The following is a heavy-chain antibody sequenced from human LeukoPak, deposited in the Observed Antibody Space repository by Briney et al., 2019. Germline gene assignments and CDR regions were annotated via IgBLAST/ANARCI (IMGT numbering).Heavy chain of an antibody. J-gene: IGHJ4*02. D-gene: IGHD7-27*01. V-gene: IGHV3-7*01. CDR1: GFTFSGAW. Sequence: AGSLTLTCTASGFTFSGAWMTWVRQAPGKGLEWVANIREDRTEKNYVDSVKGQFTISRDNAKNALFLQMSNPRDDDTAIYYCARHVGISFWGQGTLVTVSS. CDR2: IREDRTEK. CDR3: ARHVGISF.